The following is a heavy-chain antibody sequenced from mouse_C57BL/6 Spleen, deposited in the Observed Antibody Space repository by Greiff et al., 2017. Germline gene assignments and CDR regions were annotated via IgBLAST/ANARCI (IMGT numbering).Heavy chain of an antibody. CDR1: GYTFTSYW. D-gene: IGHD1-1*01. Sequence: QVQLKQPGAELVKPGASVKMSCKASGYTFTSYWITWVKQRPGQGLEWIGDIYPGSGSTNYNEKFKSKATLTVDTSSSTAYMQLSSLTSEDSAVYYCARGYYGSSPFAYWGQGTLVTVS. CDR2: IYPGSGST. V-gene: IGHV1-55*01. CDR3: ARGYYGSSPFAY. J-gene: IGHJ3*01.